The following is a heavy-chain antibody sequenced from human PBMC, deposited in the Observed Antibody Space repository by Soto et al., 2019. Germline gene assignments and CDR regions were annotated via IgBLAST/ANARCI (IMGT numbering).Heavy chain of an antibody. J-gene: IGHJ4*02. V-gene: IGHV4-34*01. Sequence: SETLSLTCAVYGGSFSGYYWSWIRQPPGKGLEWIGEINHSGSTNYNPSLKSRVTISVDTSKNQFSLKLSSVTAADTAVYYCARGLSIAVAGNGIDYWGQGTLVTVSS. CDR1: GGSFSGYY. D-gene: IGHD6-19*01. CDR2: INHSGST. CDR3: ARGLSIAVAGNGIDY.